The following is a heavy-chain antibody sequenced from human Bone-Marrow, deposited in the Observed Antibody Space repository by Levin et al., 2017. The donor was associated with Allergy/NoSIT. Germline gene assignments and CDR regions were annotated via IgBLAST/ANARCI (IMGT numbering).Heavy chain of an antibody. CDR1: GGSISSGGYS. D-gene: IGHD6-6*01. V-gene: IGHV4-30-2*01. CDR2: IYHSGST. J-gene: IGHJ3*02. CDR3: ARTPGSSSSLDAFDI. Sequence: SQTLSLTCAVSGGSISSGGYSWSWIRQPPGKGLEWIGYIYHSGSTYYNPSLKSRVTISVDRSKNQFSLKLSSVTAADTAVYYCARTPGSSSSLDAFDIWGQGTMVTVSS.